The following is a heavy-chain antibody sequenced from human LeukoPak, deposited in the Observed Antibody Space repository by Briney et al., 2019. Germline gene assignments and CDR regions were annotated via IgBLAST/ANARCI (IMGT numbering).Heavy chain of an antibody. CDR1: GGSISSYY. CDR2: IYYSGST. V-gene: IGHV4-59*01. Sequence: SETLSLTCTVSGGSISSYYWSWIQQPPGKGLEWIGYIYYSGSTNYNPSLKSRVTISVDTSKNQFSLKLSSVTAADTAVYYCARDQQGYFDYWGQGTLVTVSS. D-gene: IGHD6-13*01. CDR3: ARDQQGYFDY. J-gene: IGHJ4*02.